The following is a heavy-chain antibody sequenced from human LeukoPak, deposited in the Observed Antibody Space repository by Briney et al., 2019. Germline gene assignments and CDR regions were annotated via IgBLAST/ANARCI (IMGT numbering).Heavy chain of an antibody. CDR3: ARQPYYDFWSGYYFDY. Sequence: SETLSLTCTVSGGSISSYYWSWIRQPPGKGLEWIGYIYYSGSTNYNPSLKSQVTISVDTSKNQFSLKLSSVTAADTAVYYCARQPYYDFWSGYYFDYWGQGTLVTVSS. J-gene: IGHJ4*02. CDR2: IYYSGST. V-gene: IGHV4-59*08. CDR1: GGSISSYY. D-gene: IGHD3-3*01.